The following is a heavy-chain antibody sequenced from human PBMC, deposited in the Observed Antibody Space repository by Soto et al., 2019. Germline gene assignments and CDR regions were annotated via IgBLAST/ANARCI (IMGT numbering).Heavy chain of an antibody. Sequence: PSETLSLTCTVSGGSISSYYWSWIRQAPGKGLEWIGYIYYSGSTNYNPSLKSRVTISVDTSKNQFSLKLSSVTAADTAVYYCAREAYYDFWSGYYSGLSPWGQGTLVTVSS. CDR2: IYYSGST. V-gene: IGHV4-59*01. CDR3: AREAYYDFWSGYYSGLSP. CDR1: GGSISSYY. D-gene: IGHD3-3*01. J-gene: IGHJ5*02.